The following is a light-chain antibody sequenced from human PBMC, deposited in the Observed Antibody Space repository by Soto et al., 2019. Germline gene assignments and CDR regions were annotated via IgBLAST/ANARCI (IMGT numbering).Light chain of an antibody. CDR3: QQYNFWRIP. CDR2: DAS. Sequence: DIGMTQSPATLSVSPGEGATLSCRASRDIRGDLAWYQQKPGQAPRLLIYDASTRATGIPARFSGSGSGTEFTLTISSLQSEDLAIYYCQQYNFWRIPFGPGTKVDIK. V-gene: IGKV3-15*01. CDR1: RDIRGD. J-gene: IGKJ3*01.